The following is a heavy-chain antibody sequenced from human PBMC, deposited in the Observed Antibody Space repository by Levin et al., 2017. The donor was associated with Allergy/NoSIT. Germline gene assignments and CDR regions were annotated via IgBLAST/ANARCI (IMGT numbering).Heavy chain of an antibody. D-gene: IGHD3-22*01. Sequence: GGSLRLSCAASGFTVSSNYMNWVRQAPGKGLEWVSVIYSGGSTYYADSVKGRFSISRDNSKNTLYLQMNSLRAEDTAVYYCARDGGTSYYDSSGYPRPYYYYYGMDVWGQGTTVTVSS. J-gene: IGHJ6*02. V-gene: IGHV3-53*01. CDR3: ARDGGTSYYDSSGYPRPYYYYYGMDV. CDR1: GFTVSSNY. CDR2: IYSGGST.